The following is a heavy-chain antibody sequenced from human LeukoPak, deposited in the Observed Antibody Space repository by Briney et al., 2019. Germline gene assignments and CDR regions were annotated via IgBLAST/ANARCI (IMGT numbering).Heavy chain of an antibody. D-gene: IGHD4-11*01. V-gene: IGHV1-2*02. J-gene: IGHJ1*01. CDR1: GYTLSAFH. CDR3: ARVFSNYANTAEYFQH. CDR2: IYPNSGGT. Sequence: SVKVSRKSSGYTLSAFHIHGVRQAPGRGLVWMGFIYPNSGGTNYAQKFQGRVTMTRDKSSNTAYMELSSLTSDDTAVFYCARVFSNYANTAEYFQHWGQGTLVTVSS.